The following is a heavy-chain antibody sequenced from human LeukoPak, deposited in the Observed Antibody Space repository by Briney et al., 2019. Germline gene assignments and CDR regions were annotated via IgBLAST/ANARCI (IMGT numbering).Heavy chain of an antibody. CDR1: GYTFSTYW. CDR2: INEDGSST. D-gene: IGHD3-10*01. J-gene: IGHJ4*02. Sequence: PGGSLRLSCAASGYTFSTYWMHWVRQGPGKGLVWVSRINEDGSSTSYADSVRGRFTISRDNSKNTLYLRMNSLRAEDTAVYYCTRDTFGACDSWGRGTLVTVSS. CDR3: TRDTFGACDS. V-gene: IGHV3-74*01.